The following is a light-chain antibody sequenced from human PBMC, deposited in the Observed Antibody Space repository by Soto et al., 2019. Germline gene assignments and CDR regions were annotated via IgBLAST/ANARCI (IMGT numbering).Light chain of an antibody. V-gene: IGLV3-1*01. Sequence: SYELTQPPSVSVSPGQTANITCSGDKLGDKYACWYQQRPGQSPVLVIYQHSKRPSGIPERFSGSNSGNTATLTISGTQAMDEADYYCQAWDSSTANVVFGGGTKLTVL. CDR3: QAWDSSTANVV. CDR2: QHS. J-gene: IGLJ2*01. CDR1: KLGDKY.